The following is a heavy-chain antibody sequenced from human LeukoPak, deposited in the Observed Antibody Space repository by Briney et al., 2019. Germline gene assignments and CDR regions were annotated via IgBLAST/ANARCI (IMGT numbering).Heavy chain of an antibody. CDR1: GFTFSSYW. CDR3: ARDRVLGSGSSDI. CDR2: IYSDGSFT. V-gene: IGHV3-74*01. Sequence: PGGSLRLSCAASGFTFSSYWMHWVRQAPGKGLVWVSRIYSDGSFTNYADSVTGRFTISRDNAKNALYLQMSSLRAEDTGVYYCARDRVLGSGSSDIWGQGTLVTVSS. D-gene: IGHD3-10*01. J-gene: IGHJ4*02.